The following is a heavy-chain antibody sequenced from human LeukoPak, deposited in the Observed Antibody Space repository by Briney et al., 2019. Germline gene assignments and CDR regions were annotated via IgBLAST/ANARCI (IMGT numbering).Heavy chain of an antibody. CDR3: ARRRGGYGDPGMDV. J-gene: IGHJ6*04. CDR1: GGSISSGGYY. CDR2: IYYSGGT. D-gene: IGHD4-17*01. Sequence: SQTLSLTCTVSGGSISSGGYYWSWIRQHPGKGLEWIGYIYYSGGTYYSPSLKSRVTISVDTSKNQFSLKLSSVTAADTAVYYCARRRGGYGDPGMDVRGKGTTVTVSS. V-gene: IGHV4-31*03.